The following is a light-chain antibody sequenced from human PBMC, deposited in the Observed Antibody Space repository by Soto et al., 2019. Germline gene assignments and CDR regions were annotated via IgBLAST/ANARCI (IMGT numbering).Light chain of an antibody. J-gene: IGLJ2*01. Sequence: QSALTQPASVYGSPGQSITISCTGTSSDVGGYNYVSWYQQHPGKAPKLMIYEVSNRPSGVSNRFSGSKSGNTASLTISGLQAEDEADYYCSSYTSSSTLHVVFGGGPKVTVL. CDR3: SSYTSSSTLHVV. CDR2: EVS. CDR1: SSDVGGYNY. V-gene: IGLV2-14*01.